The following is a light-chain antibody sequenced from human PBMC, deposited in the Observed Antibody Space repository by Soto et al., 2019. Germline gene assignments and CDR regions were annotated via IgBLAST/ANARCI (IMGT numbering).Light chain of an antibody. CDR1: QSVSSTY. J-gene: IGKJ2*01. CDR3: QQYGSSSYT. Sequence: EIVLTQSPGTLSLSPGERATLSCRASQSVSSTYLAWYQQNPGQAPRLLIYGASSRATGIPDRFSGSGSGTDFTLTISRLEPEDFAVYFGQQYGSSSYTFGQGPKLEIK. V-gene: IGKV3-20*01. CDR2: GAS.